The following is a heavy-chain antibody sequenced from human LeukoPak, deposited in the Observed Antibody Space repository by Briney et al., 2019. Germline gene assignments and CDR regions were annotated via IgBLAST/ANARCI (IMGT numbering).Heavy chain of an antibody. D-gene: IGHD3-22*01. J-gene: IGHJ4*02. CDR2: ISPGDSDT. Sequence: GESLKISCKGSGYTFTSYWIGWVRQMPGKGLEWMGSISPGDSDTRYSLSFQGQVTISADRSISTAYLQWSSLEASDPAMYYCARRGSSGLPFDYWGQGTLVTVSS. CDR1: GYTFTSYW. V-gene: IGHV5-51*01. CDR3: ARRGSSGLPFDY.